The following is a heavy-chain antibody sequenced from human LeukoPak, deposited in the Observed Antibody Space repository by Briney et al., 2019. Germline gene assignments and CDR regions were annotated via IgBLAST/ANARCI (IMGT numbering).Heavy chain of an antibody. CDR3: TTVVGSSGWDYYYYMDV. CDR2: ISRSGSTK. Sequence: GGSLRLSCAASGFTFSDYNMRWIRQAPGKGLEWVSSISRSGSTKYYADSVKGRFTISRDNAKNSVYLQMNSLKTEDTAVYYCTTVVGSSGWDYYYYMDVWGKGTTVTVSS. J-gene: IGHJ6*03. V-gene: IGHV3-11*01. CDR1: GFTFSDYN. D-gene: IGHD6-19*01.